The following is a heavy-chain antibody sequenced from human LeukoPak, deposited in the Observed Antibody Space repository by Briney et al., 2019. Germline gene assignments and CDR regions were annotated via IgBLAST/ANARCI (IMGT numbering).Heavy chain of an antibody. Sequence: GGSLRLSCAASGFTFSSYGMHWVRQAPGKGLEWVAVISYDGSNKYYADSVKGRFTISRDNSKNTLYLQMNSLRAEDTAVYYCAKVRGSYYIWGQGTLVTVSS. CDR2: ISYDGSNK. V-gene: IGHV3-30*18. D-gene: IGHD1-26*01. J-gene: IGHJ4*02. CDR3: AKVRGSYYI. CDR1: GFTFSSYG.